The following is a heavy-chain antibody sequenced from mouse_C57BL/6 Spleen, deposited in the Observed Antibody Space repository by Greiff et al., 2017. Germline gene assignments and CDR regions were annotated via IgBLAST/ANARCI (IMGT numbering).Heavy chain of an antibody. D-gene: IGHD2-3*01. V-gene: IGHV1-76*01. Sequence: QVQLQQSGAELVRPGASVKLSCKASGYTFTDYYINWVKQRPGQGLEWIARIYPGSGNTYYNEKFKGKATLTAEKSSSTAYMQLSSLTSEDSAVYFCARGKLYEGSYAMDYWGQGTSVTVSS. CDR3: ARGKLYEGSYAMDY. CDR1: GYTFTDYY. CDR2: IYPGSGNT. J-gene: IGHJ4*01.